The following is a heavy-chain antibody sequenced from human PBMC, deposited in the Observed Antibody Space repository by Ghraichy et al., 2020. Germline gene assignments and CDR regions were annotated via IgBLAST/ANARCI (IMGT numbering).Heavy chain of an antibody. CDR3: ATNLGSCSGNNCYSNS. CDR2: IVAGGVRS. V-gene: IGHV3-23*01. Sequence: LSLTCAASGFTFSGYTMSWVRQAPGKGLEWVSAIVAGGVRSYYADSVKGRFTISRDNSKSTLYLQMNSLRDEDTAVYYCATNLGSCSGNNCYSNSWGRGTLVTVSS. J-gene: IGHJ4*02. CDR1: GFTFSGYT. D-gene: IGHD2-15*01.